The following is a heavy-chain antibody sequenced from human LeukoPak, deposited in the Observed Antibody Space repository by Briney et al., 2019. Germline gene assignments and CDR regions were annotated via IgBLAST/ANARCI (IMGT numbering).Heavy chain of an antibody. V-gene: IGHV4-59*01. J-gene: IGHJ6*03. CDR2: IYYSGST. D-gene: IGHD3-3*01. Sequence: PSETLSLTCTVSGGSISSYYWSWIRQPPGKGLEWIGYIYYSGSTNYNPSLKSRVTISVDTAKNQFSLKLSSVTAADTAVYYCARVSPITVFGVDYYYYMDVWGKGTPVTVSS. CDR3: ARVSPITVFGVDYYYYMDV. CDR1: GGSISSYY.